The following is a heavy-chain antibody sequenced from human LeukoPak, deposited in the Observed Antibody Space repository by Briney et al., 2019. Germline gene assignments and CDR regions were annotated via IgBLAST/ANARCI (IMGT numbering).Heavy chain of an antibody. CDR2: INHSGST. V-gene: IGHV4-34*01. Sequence: SETLSLTCAVYGGSFSGYYWSWIRQPPGKGLEWIGEINHSGSTNYNPSLKSRATISVDTSKNQFSLKLSSVTAADTAVYYCARGGSDYYDSSDAFDIWGQGTMVTVSS. J-gene: IGHJ3*02. CDR1: GGSFSGYY. D-gene: IGHD3-22*01. CDR3: ARGGSDYYDSSDAFDI.